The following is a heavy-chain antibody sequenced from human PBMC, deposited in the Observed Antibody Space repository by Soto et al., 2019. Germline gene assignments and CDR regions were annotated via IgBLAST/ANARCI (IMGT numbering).Heavy chain of an antibody. Sequence: EVQLVESGGGLVKPGGSLRLSCVASGFVFNGAWMNWVRQAPGTGLEWVGRIKSGSYAGTADYAAPVKGRFTISRDNSKNNLYPQINNLKSQDTAVYYRSTRAGTPPPPGGQGTLVTVSS. CDR2: IKSGSYAGTA. CDR1: GFVFNGAW. V-gene: IGHV3-15*07. CDR3: STRAGTPPPP. D-gene: IGHD1-1*01. J-gene: IGHJ5*02.